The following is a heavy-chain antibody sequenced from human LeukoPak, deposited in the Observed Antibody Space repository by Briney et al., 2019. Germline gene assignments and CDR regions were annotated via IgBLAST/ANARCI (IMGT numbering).Heavy chain of an antibody. J-gene: IGHJ6*04. V-gene: IGHV1-3*01. CDR2: INAGNGNT. CDR1: GYTFTSYA. CDR3: ARDRPPLAAAGMYYGMDV. Sequence: ASVKVSCKASGYTFTSYAMHWVRQAPGQRLEWMGWINAGNGNTKYPQKFQGRVTITRDTSASTAYMELSSLRSEDTAVYYCARDRPPLAAAGMYYGMDVWGKGTTVTVSS. D-gene: IGHD6-13*01.